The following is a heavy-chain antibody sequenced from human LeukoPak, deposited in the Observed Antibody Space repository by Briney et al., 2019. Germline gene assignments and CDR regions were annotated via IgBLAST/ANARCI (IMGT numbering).Heavy chain of an antibody. CDR2: IIPILGIA. Sequence: SVKVSCKASGGTFSSYTISWVRQAPGQGLEWMGRIIPILGIANYAQKFQGRVTITADKSTSTAYMELSSLRSDDTAIYYCARRKFLGWFDPWGQGTLVTVSS. J-gene: IGHJ5*02. V-gene: IGHV1-69*02. CDR1: GGTFSSYT. CDR3: ARRKFLGWFDP. D-gene: IGHD7-27*01.